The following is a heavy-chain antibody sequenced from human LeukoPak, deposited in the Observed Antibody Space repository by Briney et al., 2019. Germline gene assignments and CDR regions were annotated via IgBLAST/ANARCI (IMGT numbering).Heavy chain of an antibody. CDR3: ANVGAFNI. V-gene: IGHV3-66*01. J-gene: IGHJ3*02. CDR2: IYSGGAI. CDR1: GFTVSSHY. Sequence: GGSLRLSCAVSGFTVSSHYITWVRQAPGKGLEWVSLIYSGGAIYYADSVRGRFTLSRDNSKNTVYLQINSLRVKDTAMYYCANVGAFNIWGQGTMVTVSS.